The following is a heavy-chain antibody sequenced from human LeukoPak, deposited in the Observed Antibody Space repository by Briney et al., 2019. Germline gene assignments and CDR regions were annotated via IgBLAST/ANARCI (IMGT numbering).Heavy chain of an antibody. V-gene: IGHV3-74*01. Sequence: GGSLRLSCAASGFTFSSYWMHWVRQAPGKGLVWVSRINGGGSTTNYAASVKGRFTISRDNAKNTLYLQMSSPRVEDTAIYYCVRDLYGPGYWGQGALVTVSS. CDR2: INGGGSTT. D-gene: IGHD2/OR15-2a*01. CDR3: VRDLYGPGY. CDR1: GFTFSSYW. J-gene: IGHJ4*02.